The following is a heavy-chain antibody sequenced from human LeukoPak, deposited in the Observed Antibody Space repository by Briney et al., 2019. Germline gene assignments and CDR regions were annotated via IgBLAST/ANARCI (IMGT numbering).Heavy chain of an antibody. D-gene: IGHD3-10*01. Sequence: GGSLRLSCAASGFNFRGYVMHWVRLVPGKGLEWVAFLRYNGNNQYYADSVKGRFTISRDNSKNTLYLQMNSLKGDDTAVYYCAKDSAFYYIDVWGKGTTVIISS. CDR2: LRYNGNNQ. CDR1: GFNFRGYV. CDR3: AKDSAFYYIDV. V-gene: IGHV3-30*02. J-gene: IGHJ6*03.